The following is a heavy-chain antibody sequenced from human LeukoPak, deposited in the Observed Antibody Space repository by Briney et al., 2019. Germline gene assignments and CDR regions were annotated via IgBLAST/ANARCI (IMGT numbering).Heavy chain of an antibody. CDR2: INPNDGDT. V-gene: IGHV1-2*02. J-gene: IGHJ4*02. Sequence: ASVRVSCEASGYTFTDYYMHWVRQAPGQGFEWMGWINPNDGDTNYAQKVQGRVTMTRDTSISTAHMEVSRLRSDDTAVYYCARANFLYCSSTTCLFDYWGQGTLVTVSS. CDR3: ARANFLYCSSTTCLFDY. D-gene: IGHD2-2*01. CDR1: GYTFTDYY.